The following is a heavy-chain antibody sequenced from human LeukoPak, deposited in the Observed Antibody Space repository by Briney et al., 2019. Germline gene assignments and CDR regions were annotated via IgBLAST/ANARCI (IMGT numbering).Heavy chain of an antibody. CDR3: SKVSRSPESNFDY. CDR2: IWPDGSKK. J-gene: IGHJ4*02. Sequence: PGGSLRLSCAASGFTFSTYAMHWVRQAPGKGLEWVAFIWPDGSKKYYADSVKGRFAISRENSKNTVYLQMNDLRPEDTALYFWSKVSRSPESNFDYWGQGTLLTVSS. D-gene: IGHD1-14*01. V-gene: IGHV3-30*02. CDR1: GFTFSTYA.